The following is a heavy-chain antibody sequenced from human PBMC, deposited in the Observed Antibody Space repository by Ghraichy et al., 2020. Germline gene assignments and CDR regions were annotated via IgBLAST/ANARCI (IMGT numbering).Heavy chain of an antibody. D-gene: IGHD1-26*01. V-gene: IGHV3-7*01. CDR3: ARGRFNSDMYYFDY. CDR1: GFTFSSYW. Sequence: GGSLRLSCAASGFTFSSYWMSWVRQAPGKGLEWVANIKQDGSEKYYVDSVKGRFTISRDNAKNSLYLQMNSLRAEDTAVYYCARGRFNSDMYYFDYWGQGTLVTVSS. CDR2: IKQDGSEK. J-gene: IGHJ4*02.